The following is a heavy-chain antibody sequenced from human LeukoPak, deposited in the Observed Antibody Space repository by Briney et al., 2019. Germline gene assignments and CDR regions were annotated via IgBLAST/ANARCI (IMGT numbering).Heavy chain of an antibody. V-gene: IGHV4-59*01. J-gene: IGHJ6*02. CDR2: IYNSGRT. CDR1: GGSISGYY. D-gene: IGHD3-3*01. CDR3: ARGFGEIIRSDYYYYGMDV. Sequence: SETLSLTCTVSGGSISGYYWSWIRQLPGKGLEWMGYIYNSGRTNYNPSLQSRVTTSVDTSRTQFSLKLRSVTAADTAVYYCARGFGEIIRSDYYYYGMDVWGQGTTVTVSS.